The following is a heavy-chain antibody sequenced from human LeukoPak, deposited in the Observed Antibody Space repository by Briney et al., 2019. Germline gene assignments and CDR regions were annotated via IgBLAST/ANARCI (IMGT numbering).Heavy chain of an antibody. CDR2: IHHGGNT. Sequence: SETLPLTCVVSGYPFSSNSYWAWIRQSPGKGLEWIGSIHHGGNTYYNPSLMSRVSMSLDTSKNQCSLNLNSVTAADTAVFYCARWLGNGFDIWGQGTMVTVSS. CDR3: ARWLGNGFDI. V-gene: IGHV4-38-2*01. D-gene: IGHD6-19*01. J-gene: IGHJ3*02. CDR1: GYPFSSNSY.